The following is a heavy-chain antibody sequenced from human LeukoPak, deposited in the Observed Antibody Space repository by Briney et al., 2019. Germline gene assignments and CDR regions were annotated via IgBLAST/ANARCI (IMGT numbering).Heavy chain of an antibody. CDR3: ARVLVYDSSGYYPEYYFDY. D-gene: IGHD3-22*01. CDR2: INPSGGST. V-gene: IGHV1-46*01. CDR1: GYTFTSYY. J-gene: IGHJ4*02. Sequence: ASVKVSCKASGYTFTSYYMHWVRQAPGQGLEWMGIINPSGGSTSYEQKFQGRVTMTRDTSTSTVYMELSSLRSEDTAVYYCARVLVYDSSGYYPEYYFDYWGQGTLVTVSS.